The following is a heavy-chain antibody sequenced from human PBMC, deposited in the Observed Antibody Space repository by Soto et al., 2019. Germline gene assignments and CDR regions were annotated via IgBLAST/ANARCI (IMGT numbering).Heavy chain of an antibody. J-gene: IGHJ4*02. D-gene: IGHD4-17*01. Sequence: ASVKVSCKASGYTFTSYAMHWVRQAPGQRLEWMGWINAGNGNTKYSQKFQGRVTITRDTSASTAYMELSSLRSEDTAVYYCAREPHLYGDYALDYWGQGTLVTVSS. CDR2: INAGNGNT. CDR3: AREPHLYGDYALDY. V-gene: IGHV1-3*01. CDR1: GYTFTSYA.